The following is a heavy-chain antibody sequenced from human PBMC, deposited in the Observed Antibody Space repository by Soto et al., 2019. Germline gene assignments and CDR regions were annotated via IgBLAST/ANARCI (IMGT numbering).Heavy chain of an antibody. CDR2: ISWNSGRM. Sequence: VQLVESGGGLVQPGKSLRLSCAASGFTFHDFAMHWVRQAPGKGLEWVSGISWNSGRMGYADSVNGRVIISRGNGMNSQYLQRNSLRAEDTAVYYCAKDKGYNWNARAAFYIWCQGTMVTVSS. D-gene: IGHD1-20*01. CDR1: GFTFHDFA. CDR3: AKDKGYNWNARAAFYI. V-gene: IGHV3-9*01. J-gene: IGHJ3*02.